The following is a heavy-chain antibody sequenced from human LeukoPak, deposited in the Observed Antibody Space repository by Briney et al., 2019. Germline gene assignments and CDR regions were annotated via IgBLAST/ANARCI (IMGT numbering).Heavy chain of an antibody. CDR1: GGSISGYY. Sequence: SETLSLTCTVSGGSISGYYWSWIRQPPGKGLEWIGYIYYSGSTNYNPSLKSRVTISVDTSKNQFSLKLSSVTAADTAVYYCARHYGPWGQGTLVTVSS. CDR3: ARHYGP. J-gene: IGHJ4*02. V-gene: IGHV4-59*01. D-gene: IGHD3-16*01. CDR2: IYYSGST.